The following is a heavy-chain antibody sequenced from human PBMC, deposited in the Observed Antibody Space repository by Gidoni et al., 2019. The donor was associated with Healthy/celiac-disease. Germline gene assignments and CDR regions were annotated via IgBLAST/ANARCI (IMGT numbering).Heavy chain of an antibody. J-gene: IGHJ3*02. Sequence: EVQLVQSGAEVKKHGESLKICCKGSGNSFTSYWIGCVRQMPVKGLEWMGIIYPGDSDTRYSPSFQGQVTISADKSISTAYLQWSSLKASDTAMYYCARHGRDYGDYVDAFDIWGQGTMVTVSS. CDR2: IYPGDSDT. CDR3: ARHGRDYGDYVDAFDI. CDR1: GNSFTSYW. D-gene: IGHD4-17*01. V-gene: IGHV5-51*01.